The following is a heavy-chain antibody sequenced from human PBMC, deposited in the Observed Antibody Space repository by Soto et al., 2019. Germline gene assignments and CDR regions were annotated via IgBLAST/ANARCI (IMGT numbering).Heavy chain of an antibody. Sequence: PGGSLRLSCAASGFSFSSSGMHWVRQAPGKGLEWVSVLFAGGVTHYSDSVKGRFTVSRDNSKNMLFLQMNRLRADDTAVYYCVRTSSYWGQGTRVTVSS. J-gene: IGHJ4*02. CDR1: GFSFSSSG. V-gene: IGHV3-53*01. CDR3: VRTSSY. D-gene: IGHD2-2*01. CDR2: LFAGGVT.